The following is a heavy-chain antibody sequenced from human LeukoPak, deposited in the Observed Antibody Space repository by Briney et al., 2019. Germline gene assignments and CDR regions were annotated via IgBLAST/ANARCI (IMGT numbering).Heavy chain of an antibody. CDR2: IYSGGST. CDR3: AKTAHCSSTSCYVPFDY. V-gene: IGHV3-66*01. CDR1: GFTVSSNY. Sequence: GGSLRLSCAVFGFTVSSNYMNWVRQAPGKGLEWVSVIYSGGSTYYADSVMGRFTISRDNSKNTLYRQMNRLRAEDTAVYYCAKTAHCSSTSCYVPFDYWGQGTLVTVSS. D-gene: IGHD2-2*01. J-gene: IGHJ4*02.